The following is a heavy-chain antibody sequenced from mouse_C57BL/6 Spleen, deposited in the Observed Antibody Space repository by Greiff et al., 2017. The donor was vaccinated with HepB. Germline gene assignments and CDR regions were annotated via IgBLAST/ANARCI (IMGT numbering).Heavy chain of an antibody. CDR1: GYTFTDYE. J-gene: IGHJ1*03. CDR3: TPYSLDWYFDV. D-gene: IGHD1-1*01. Sequence: VQGVESGAELVRPGASVTLSCKASGYTFTDYEMHWVKQTPVHGLEWIGAIDPETGGTAYNQKFKGKAILTADKSSSTAYMELRSLTSEDSAVYYCTPYSLDWYFDVWGTGTTVTVSS. V-gene: IGHV1-15*01. CDR2: IDPETGGT.